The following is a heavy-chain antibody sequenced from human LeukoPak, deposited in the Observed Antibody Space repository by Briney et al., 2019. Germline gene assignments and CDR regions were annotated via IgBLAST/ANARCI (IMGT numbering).Heavy chain of an antibody. D-gene: IGHD4-11*01. CDR2: INHSGST. V-gene: IGHV4-34*01. CDR1: GGSFSGYY. Sequence: SETLSLTCAVYGGSFSGYYWSWIRQPPGKGLEWIGEINHSGSTNYNPSLKSRVTISVDTSKNQFSLKLSSVTAADTAVYYCARLQTRGYYYYYMDVWGKGTTVTVSS. J-gene: IGHJ6*03. CDR3: ARLQTRGYYYYYMDV.